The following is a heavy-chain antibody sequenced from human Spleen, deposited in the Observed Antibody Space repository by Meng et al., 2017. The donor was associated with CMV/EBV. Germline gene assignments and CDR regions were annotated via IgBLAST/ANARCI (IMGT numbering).Heavy chain of an antibody. D-gene: IGHD3-10*01. J-gene: IGHJ4*02. CDR1: GGSGSSGSDC. Sequence: CTGCGGSGSSGSDCWSWIRRPPGKGLEWIEYIYYSGSTSYNPSLKSRVTISVDTSKNQFSLKLSSVTAADTAVYYCARLFGELTVDYWGQGTLVTVSS. CDR3: ARLFGELTVDY. V-gene: IGHV4-61*01. CDR2: IYYSGST.